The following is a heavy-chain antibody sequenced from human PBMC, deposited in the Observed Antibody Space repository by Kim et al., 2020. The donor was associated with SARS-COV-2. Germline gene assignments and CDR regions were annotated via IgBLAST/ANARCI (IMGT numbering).Heavy chain of an antibody. CDR2: ISGSGGST. CDR1: GFTFSSYA. J-gene: IGHJ6*02. Sequence: GGSLRLSCAASGFTFSSYAMSWVRQAPGKGLEWVSAISGSGGSTYYADSVKGRFTISRDNSKNTLYLQMNSLRAEDTAVYYCAKPPGLLWFGELSPFGYYYYGMDVWGQGTTVTVSS. CDR3: AKPPGLLWFGELSPFGYYYYGMDV. V-gene: IGHV3-23*01. D-gene: IGHD3-10*01.